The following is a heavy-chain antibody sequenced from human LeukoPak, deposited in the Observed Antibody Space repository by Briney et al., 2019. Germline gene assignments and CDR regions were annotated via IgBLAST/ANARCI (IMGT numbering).Heavy chain of an antibody. Sequence: GGSLRLSCAASGFTFSSYAMHWVRQAPGKGLEWVAVISYDGSNKYYADSVKGRFTISRDNSKNTLYLQMNSLRAEDTAVYYCASRCSGGSCYVKDYFDYWGQGTLVTVSS. V-gene: IGHV3-30-3*01. CDR3: ASRCSGGSCYVKDYFDY. CDR1: GFTFSSYA. D-gene: IGHD2-15*01. CDR2: ISYDGSNK. J-gene: IGHJ4*02.